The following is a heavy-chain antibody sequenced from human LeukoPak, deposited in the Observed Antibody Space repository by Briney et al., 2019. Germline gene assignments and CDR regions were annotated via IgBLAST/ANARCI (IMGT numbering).Heavy chain of an antibody. CDR2: IRHDGSKK. CDR3: AKDNGAYLTPDI. CDR1: GFTFSRYG. J-gene: IGHJ4*02. V-gene: IGHV3-30*02. D-gene: IGHD4-17*01. Sequence: PGGSLRLSCAASGFTFSRYGVHWVRQAPDKGLEWVAFIRHDGSKKYCADSVKGRCTISRDTSKNTIYLQVDSLTGEDTAVYYYAKDNGAYLTPDIWGQGTLVTVSS.